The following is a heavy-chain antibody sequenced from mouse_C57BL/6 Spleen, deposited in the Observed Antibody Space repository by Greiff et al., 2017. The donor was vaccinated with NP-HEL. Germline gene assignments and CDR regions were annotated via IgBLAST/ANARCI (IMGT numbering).Heavy chain of an antibody. CDR1: GYTFTSYW. CDR3: ARGGYYYGSSPLFDY. J-gene: IGHJ2*01. Sequence: QVQLQQPGTDLVKPGASVKLSCKASGYTFTSYWMHWVKQRPGQGLEWIGNSNPRKGCTKYKEKFKSKATRTVDKSSSTAYMQLSSLTSEDSAVYYCARGGYYYGSSPLFDYWGQGTTLTVSS. V-gene: IGHV1-53*01. CDR2: SNPRKGCT. D-gene: IGHD1-1*01.